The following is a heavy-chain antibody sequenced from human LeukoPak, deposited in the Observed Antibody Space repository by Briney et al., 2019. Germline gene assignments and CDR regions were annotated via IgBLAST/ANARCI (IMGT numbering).Heavy chain of an antibody. Sequence: GASVKVSCKASGGTFSSYAISWVRQAPGQGLEWMGGIIPIFGTANYAQKFQGRVTITADESTSTAYMELSSLRSEDTAVYYCARVVATDPYGSGAVGAFDIWGQGTMVTVSS. CDR1: GGTFSSYA. J-gene: IGHJ3*02. V-gene: IGHV1-69*13. CDR3: ARVVATDPYGSGAVGAFDI. CDR2: IIPIFGTA. D-gene: IGHD3-10*01.